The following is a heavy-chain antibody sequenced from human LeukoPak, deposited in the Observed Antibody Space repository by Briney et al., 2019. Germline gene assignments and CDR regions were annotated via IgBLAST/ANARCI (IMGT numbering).Heavy chain of an antibody. V-gene: IGHV1-69*13. CDR3: ARDEHYEVDH. D-gene: IGHD4-17*01. CDR1: GGTFSSYA. CDR2: IIPIFGTA. J-gene: IGHJ4*02. Sequence: GASVKVSCKASGGTFSSYAISWVRQAPGQGLEWMGGIIPIFGTANYAQKFQGRVTITADESTSTAYMELSSLRSEDTAVYYCARDEHYEVDHWGQGTLVTVSS.